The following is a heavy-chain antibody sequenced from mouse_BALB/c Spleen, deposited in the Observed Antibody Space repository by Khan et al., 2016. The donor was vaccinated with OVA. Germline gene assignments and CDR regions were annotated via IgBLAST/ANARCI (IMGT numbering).Heavy chain of an antibody. CDR3: AREGAYYRSDGWFSY. D-gene: IGHD2-14*01. J-gene: IGHJ3*01. Sequence: QVQLQQSGAELARPGASVKMSCKASGYTFTTYTMPWVKQRPGQGLEWIGYINPSNGYTNYNQTFKDKSTLTADKSSRTAYMQLSSITSDYSAVYCCAREGAYYRSDGWFSYWGQGTLVTVSA. CDR2: INPSNGYT. V-gene: IGHV1-4*01. CDR1: GYTFTTYT.